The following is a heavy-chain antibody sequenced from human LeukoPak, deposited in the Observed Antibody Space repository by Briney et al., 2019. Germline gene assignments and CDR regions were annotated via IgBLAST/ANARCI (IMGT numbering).Heavy chain of an antibody. CDR3: ARGGDFSSSWYVSCY. CDR1: GFTFSHYG. J-gene: IGHJ4*02. Sequence: PGGSLRLSCAASGFTFSHYGMSWVRQAPGKGLEWVANIKQDGSEKYYVDSVKGRFTISRDNAKNSLYLQMNSLRAEDTAVYYCARGGDFSSSWYVSCYWGQGTLVTVSS. CDR2: IKQDGSEK. V-gene: IGHV3-7*01. D-gene: IGHD6-13*01.